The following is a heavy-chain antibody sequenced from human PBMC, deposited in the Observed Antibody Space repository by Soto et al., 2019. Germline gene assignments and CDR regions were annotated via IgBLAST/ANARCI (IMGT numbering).Heavy chain of an antibody. CDR3: ARGGKIAAGGIDY. CDR2: TYYWSRWYN. J-gene: IGHJ4*02. D-gene: IGHD6-13*01. CDR1: GDSVASNSAT. V-gene: IGHV6-1*01. Sequence: PSQTRSLTWGISGDSVASNSATWNWIRQAPSRGLEWLGRTYYWSRWYNDYAASVKSRISVNPDTSKNQFSLQLNSVTPEDTAVYFCARGGKIAAGGIDYWGQGILVTVSS.